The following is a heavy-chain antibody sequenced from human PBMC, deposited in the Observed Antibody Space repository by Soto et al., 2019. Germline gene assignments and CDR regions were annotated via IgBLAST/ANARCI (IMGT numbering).Heavy chain of an antibody. CDR3: ARASGDACSFEY. Sequence: QVQLQESGPGLVKPSETLSLTCTVSGDSISSYYWNWIRQPPGKGPEWTGYISYSGSTNHNPSLMGRASISVDPSTHQFSLNLSSVTAADTAVYCCARASGDACSFEYWGQGTLVAVSS. J-gene: IGHJ4*02. D-gene: IGHD6-25*01. CDR2: ISYSGST. CDR1: GDSISSYY. V-gene: IGHV4-59*01.